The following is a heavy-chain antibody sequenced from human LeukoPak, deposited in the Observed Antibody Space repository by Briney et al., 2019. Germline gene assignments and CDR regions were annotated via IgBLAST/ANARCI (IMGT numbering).Heavy chain of an antibody. CDR1: GGIFSRYA. J-gene: IGHJ4*02. CDR2: LVPVLGTP. D-gene: IGHD6-13*01. V-gene: IGHV1-69*05. Sequence: VASVKVSCKASGGIFSRYAISWVRQVPGQGLEWMGGLVPVLGTPNYAQKFQGRVTITTDESTDESTGTAYMELSGLKSEDTAVYYCARGGETAAGISSFFDYWGQGTLVTVSS. CDR3: ARGGETAAGISSFFDY.